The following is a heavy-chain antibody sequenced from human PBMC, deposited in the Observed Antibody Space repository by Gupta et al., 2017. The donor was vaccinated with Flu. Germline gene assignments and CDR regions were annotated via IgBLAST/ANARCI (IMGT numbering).Heavy chain of an antibody. D-gene: IGHD3-22*01. J-gene: IGHJ4*02. CDR3: ARDYYDSSGYYPYYFDY. CDR1: GYTFTGYY. Sequence: QVQLVQSGAEVKKPGASVKVSCKASGYTFTGYYMHWVRQAPGQGLEWMGWINPNSGGTNYAQKLQGRVTMTRDTSISTAFMELSRLRSDDTAVYYCARDYYDSSGYYPYYFDYWGQGTLVTVSS. CDR2: INPNSGGT. V-gene: IGHV1-2*02.